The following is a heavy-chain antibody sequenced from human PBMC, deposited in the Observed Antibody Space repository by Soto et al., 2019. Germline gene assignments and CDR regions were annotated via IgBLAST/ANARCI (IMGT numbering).Heavy chain of an antibody. Sequence: QVKLVESGGGVVQPGTSLRLSCTASGSTFSTYAMHWVRQAPGKGLEWVAVIWDDGRKQFYADSVKGRFTISRDNSKNMLYLQMHSLRVEDTSVYFCATDRGLAPFDNWGQGTMVTVSS. V-gene: IGHV3-33*03. D-gene: IGHD4-17*01. CDR1: GSTFSTYA. CDR2: IWDDGRKQ. CDR3: ATDRGLAPFDN. J-gene: IGHJ4*01.